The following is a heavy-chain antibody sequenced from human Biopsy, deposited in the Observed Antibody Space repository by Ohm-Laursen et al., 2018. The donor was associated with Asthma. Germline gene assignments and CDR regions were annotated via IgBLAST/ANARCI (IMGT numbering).Heavy chain of an antibody. D-gene: IGHD3-22*01. CDR1: GGSLTSAY. CDR2: IYSSGDT. V-gene: IGHV4-30-4*01. J-gene: IGHJ5*02. Sequence: TLSLTWTVSGGSLTSAYWSWIRQAPGKGLEWIAYIYSSGDTYYSPSLKSRVSISLDTSKNQFSLRLTSVTAADTAVYYCARDRAMISETWGQGTLVTVSS. CDR3: ARDRAMISET.